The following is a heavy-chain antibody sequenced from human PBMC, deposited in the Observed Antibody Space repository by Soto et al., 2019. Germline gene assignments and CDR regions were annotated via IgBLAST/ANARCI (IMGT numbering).Heavy chain of an antibody. V-gene: IGHV4-59*01. CDR3: ARTGYYYDSSGYYYVHDY. D-gene: IGHD3-22*01. Sequence: SETLSLTCTVSGCSISSYYWSWIRQPPGKGLEWIGYIYCSGSTNYNPSLKSRVTISVDTSKNQFSLKLSSVTAADTAVYYCARTGYYYDSSGYYYVHDYWGQGSLVTVSS. J-gene: IGHJ4*02. CDR2: IYCSGST. CDR1: GCSISSYY.